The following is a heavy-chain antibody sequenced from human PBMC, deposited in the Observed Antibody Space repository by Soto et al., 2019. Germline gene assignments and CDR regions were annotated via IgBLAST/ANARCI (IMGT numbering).Heavy chain of an antibody. CDR1: GFTFSSFA. CDR2: ISGTGDRT. D-gene: IGHD3-16*01. Sequence: GGSLRLSCAASGFTFSSFAMNWVRQAPGKGLEWVSTISGTGDRTYYADSVKGHFTISRDNSKNTLYLNMNSLRAEDAAVYYCAKARRPGGVETVWDYWGQGTLVTVSS. CDR3: AKARRPGGVETVWDY. V-gene: IGHV3-23*01. J-gene: IGHJ4*02.